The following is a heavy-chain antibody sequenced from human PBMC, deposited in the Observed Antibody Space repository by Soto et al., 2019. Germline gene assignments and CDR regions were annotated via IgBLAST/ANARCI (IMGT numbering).Heavy chain of an antibody. J-gene: IGHJ3*01. D-gene: IGHD2-21*02. CDR2: IVLGTSNT. V-gene: IGHV1-58*01. CDR1: GFTFTHSA. Sequence: QMQLVQSGPEVKKPGTSVKVSCKASGFTFTHSAVHWVRQARGQRPEWLGWIVLGTSNTHYTQKFQERVTITRDMTAATVSMELSSLTSEDTAVYYCAAVVMTAPGHDAFDVWGQGTMVTVSS. CDR3: AAVVMTAPGHDAFDV.